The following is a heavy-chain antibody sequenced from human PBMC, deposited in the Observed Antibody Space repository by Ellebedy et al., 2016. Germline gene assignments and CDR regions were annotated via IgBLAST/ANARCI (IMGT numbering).Heavy chain of an antibody. Sequence: GGSLRLSXTASGFTFSSYVMSWVRQAPGKGLKWVSGISRIDDSTYYADSVKGRFTISRDNSKNTLYLQLNSLRNEEAAIYYCVRGPYSSGHCDAFDVWGRGTMVTVSS. D-gene: IGHD6-19*01. CDR2: ISRIDDST. V-gene: IGHV3-23*01. J-gene: IGHJ3*01. CDR1: GFTFSSYV. CDR3: VRGPYSSGHCDAFDV.